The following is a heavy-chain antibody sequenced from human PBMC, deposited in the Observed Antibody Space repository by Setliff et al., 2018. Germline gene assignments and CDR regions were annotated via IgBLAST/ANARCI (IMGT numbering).Heavy chain of an antibody. V-gene: IGHV3-23*01. CDR2: VSGSRTT. CDR1: GFIFSNFA. J-gene: IGHJ4*02. CDR3: ARVPHDYGDFPLDY. Sequence: PGGSLRLSCATSGFIFSNFAMSWVRQAPGKGLQWVATVSGSRTTYYADSVKGRFSISRDNSKNTVDLEMRSLTADDTAVYYCARVPHDYGDFPLDYWGQGTLVTVSS. D-gene: IGHD4-17*01.